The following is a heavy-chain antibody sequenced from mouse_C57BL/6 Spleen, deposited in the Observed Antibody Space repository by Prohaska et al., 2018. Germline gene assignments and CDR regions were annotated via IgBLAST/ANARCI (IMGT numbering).Heavy chain of an antibody. V-gene: IGHV1-53*01. CDR2: INPSNGVT. Sequence: QKPVQGLEWIGNINPSNGVTNYNEKFKSKATLTVDKSSSTAYMQLSSLTSDDSAVYYCAREGGFPWGQGTTLTVSS. J-gene: IGHJ2*01. CDR3: AREGGFP.